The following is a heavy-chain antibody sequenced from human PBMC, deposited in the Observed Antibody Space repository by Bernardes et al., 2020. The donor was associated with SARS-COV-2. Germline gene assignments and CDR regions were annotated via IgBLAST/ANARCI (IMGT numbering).Heavy chain of an antibody. D-gene: IGHD3-22*01. J-gene: IGHJ6*02. CDR1: CYPFTCYY. CDR3: ALPPTNYDRYAMDL. Sequence: ASVKVSCHSSCYPFTCYYIHWVRQAPGQGLEWMGLINPNSVGTNYAQNFQGRVTMTRDTSIGTAYMELSGLRFDDTAVYYCALPPTNYDRYAMDLWGQGTTVTVSS. CDR2: INPNSVGT. V-gene: IGHV1-2*02.